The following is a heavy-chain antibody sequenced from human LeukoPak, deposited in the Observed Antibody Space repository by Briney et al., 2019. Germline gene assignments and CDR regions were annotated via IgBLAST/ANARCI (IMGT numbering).Heavy chain of an antibody. CDR1: GFTFSDYN. CDR2: IYSGGST. D-gene: IGHD2-21*02. CDR3: ARTDETAPAEDFQH. Sequence: GGSLRLSCAASGFTFSDYNMSWVRQAPGKGLEWVSVIYSGGSTYYADSVKGRFTISRDNSKNTLYLQMKSLRAEDTAVYYCARTDETAPAEDFQHWGQGTLVTVSS. V-gene: IGHV3-53*01. J-gene: IGHJ1*01.